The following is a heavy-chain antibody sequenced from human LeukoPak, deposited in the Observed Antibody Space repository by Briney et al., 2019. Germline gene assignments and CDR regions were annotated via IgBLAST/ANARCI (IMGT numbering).Heavy chain of an antibody. D-gene: IGHD1-26*01. CDR3: ARALVGATPYFDY. Sequence: PGGSLRLSCAASGFTFDDYGMSWVRQAPGKGLEWVSGINWNGGSTGYADSVKGRFTISRDNAKNSLYVQMNSLRAEDTAVYYCARALVGATPYFDYWGQGTLVTVSS. V-gene: IGHV3-20*04. CDR1: GFTFDDYG. CDR2: INWNGGST. J-gene: IGHJ4*02.